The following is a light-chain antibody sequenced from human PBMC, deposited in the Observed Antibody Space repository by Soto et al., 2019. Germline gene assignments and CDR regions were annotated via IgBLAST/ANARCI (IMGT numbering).Light chain of an antibody. J-gene: IGKJ1*01. CDR3: QHDGTSPGT. CDR1: QSIDSNY. V-gene: IGKV3-20*01. Sequence: EIVLTQSPGTLSLSPGERATLSCRASQSIDSNYLGWYQQKPGQTPRLLIYGASSRATGIPDRFSGSGSGTDFTLTISRLEPEDVAVYYCQHDGTSPGTFGQGTKVEIK. CDR2: GAS.